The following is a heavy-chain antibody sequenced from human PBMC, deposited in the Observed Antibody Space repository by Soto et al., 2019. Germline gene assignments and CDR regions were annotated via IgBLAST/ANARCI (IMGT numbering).Heavy chain of an antibody. CDR3: TKTYDCRSTECYRHFDL. CDR2: ISNDGSKT. D-gene: IGHD3-16*01. J-gene: IGHJ2*01. V-gene: IGHV3-30-3*02. Sequence: GGSLRLSCVASGFTFSSYAMHWVRQAPGKGLEWVGVISNDGSKTDYADSLEDRFTISRDNSKNMLFLQMSSLKDEDTAVYYCTKTYDCRSTECYRHFDLWGRGTLVTVSS. CDR1: GFTFSSYA.